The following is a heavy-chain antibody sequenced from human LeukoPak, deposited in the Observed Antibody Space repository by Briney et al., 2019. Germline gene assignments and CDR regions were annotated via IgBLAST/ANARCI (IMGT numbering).Heavy chain of an antibody. D-gene: IGHD1-26*01. J-gene: IGHJ1*01. CDR1: GGTFSSYA. CDR3: ARESGSYSTAEYFQH. V-gene: IGHV1-2*02. CDR2: INPNSGGT. Sequence: ASVKVSCKASGGTFSSYAISWVRQAPGQGLEWMGWINPNSGGTNYAQKFQGRVTMTRDTSISTAYMELSRLRSDDTAVYYCARESGSYSTAEYFQHWGQGTLVTVSS.